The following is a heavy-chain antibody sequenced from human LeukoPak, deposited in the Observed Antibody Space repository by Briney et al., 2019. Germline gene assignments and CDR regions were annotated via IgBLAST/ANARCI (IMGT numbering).Heavy chain of an antibody. CDR1: GGSISSSSYY. D-gene: IGHD2-15*01. CDR2: IYYSGST. CDR3: ARLVVGWFDP. V-gene: IGHV4-39*01. Sequence: RSSETLSLTCTVSGGSISSSSYYWGWIRQPPGKGQEWIGSIYYSGSTYYNPSLKSRVTISVDTSKNQFSLKLSSVTAADTAVYYCARLVVGWFDPWGQGTLVTVSS. J-gene: IGHJ5*02.